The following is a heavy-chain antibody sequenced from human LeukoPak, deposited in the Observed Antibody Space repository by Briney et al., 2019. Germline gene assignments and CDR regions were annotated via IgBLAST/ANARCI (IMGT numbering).Heavy chain of an antibody. CDR1: GGSISSYY. CDR3: ARGYYDSSGYLSAEYFQH. Sequence: PSETLSLTCTVSGGSISSYYWSWIRQPAGKGLEWIGRIYTSGSTNYNPSLKSRVTMSVDTSKNQFSLKLSSVTAADTAVYYCARGYYDSSGYLSAEYFQHWGQGTLVTVSS. J-gene: IGHJ1*01. V-gene: IGHV4-4*07. CDR2: IYTSGST. D-gene: IGHD3-22*01.